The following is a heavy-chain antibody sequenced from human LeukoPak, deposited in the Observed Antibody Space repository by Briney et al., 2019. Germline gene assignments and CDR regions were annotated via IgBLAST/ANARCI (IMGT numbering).Heavy chain of an antibody. D-gene: IGHD5-18*01. CDR3: GRDGRLIQLWFDP. J-gene: IGHJ5*02. CDR2: ITGSGDST. Sequence: GGSLRLSCAASGFTFGSYGLSWVRQAPGKGLEWVSGITGSGDSTFYADSVKGRFTISRDNSKNTLYLQMNSLRADDTAVYYCGRDGRLIQLWFDPWGQGTLVTVSS. CDR1: GFTFGSYG. V-gene: IGHV3-23*01.